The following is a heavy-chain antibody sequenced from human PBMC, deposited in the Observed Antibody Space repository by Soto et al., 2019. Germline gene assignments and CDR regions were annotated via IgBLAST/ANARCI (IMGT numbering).Heavy chain of an antibody. V-gene: IGHV1-69*02. CDR2: INPIVSMS. D-gene: IGHD3-10*01. CDR3: AASYGSGYRAFDY. CDR1: GDTFSFYT. J-gene: IGHJ4*02. Sequence: QVQLVQSGTEVKKPGSSVKVSCKASGDTFSFYTINWVRQAPGLGLDWVGRINPIVSMSNYAQKFQGRVPRPADKSTSRAYMELRSLRSDDTAMYFCAASYGSGYRAFDYWGQGALVIVSS.